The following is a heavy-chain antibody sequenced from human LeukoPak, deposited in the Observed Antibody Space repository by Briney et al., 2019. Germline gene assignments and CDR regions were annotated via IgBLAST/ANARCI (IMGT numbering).Heavy chain of an antibody. D-gene: IGHD6-13*01. V-gene: IGHV6-1*01. CDR1: GXSVSTNSCS. CDR3: ARGGYSSSWFSNWFDP. Sequence: SQTLSLTCAISGXSVSTNSCSWNWIRQSPSRGLEWLGRTCYRSKWYNDYAESVKSRIIINPDTSKNQFSLQLNSVTPEDTAVYYCARGGYSSSWFSNWFDPWGQGTLVTVSS. J-gene: IGHJ5*02. CDR2: TCYRSKWYN.